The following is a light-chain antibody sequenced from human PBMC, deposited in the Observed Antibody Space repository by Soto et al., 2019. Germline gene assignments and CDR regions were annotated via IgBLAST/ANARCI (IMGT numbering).Light chain of an antibody. CDR1: QSLLHSNGYNF. V-gene: IGKV2-28*01. Sequence: DIVMIQSPLSLPVTPGEPASISCRSSQSLLHSNGYNFLDWYLQKPGQSPQLLIYLGSNRASGVPDRFSGSGSGTDFTLRISTVEAEDVGIYYCMQALQTPYTFGQGTKLEIK. J-gene: IGKJ2*01. CDR2: LGS. CDR3: MQALQTPYT.